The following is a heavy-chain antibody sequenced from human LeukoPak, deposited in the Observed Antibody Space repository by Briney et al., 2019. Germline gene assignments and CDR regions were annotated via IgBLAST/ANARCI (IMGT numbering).Heavy chain of an antibody. Sequence: ETLTLTCTVSGGSVSSGRYNWSWIRQPPGKGLEWIGYIYYSGSTNNNPSLKSRVTISVDTSKNQFSLKLSSVTAADTAVYYCTKVGEHECWFDPWGQGTLVTVSS. CDR1: GGSVSSGRYN. V-gene: IGHV4-61*01. D-gene: IGHD3-10*01. J-gene: IGHJ5*02. CDR2: IYYSGST. CDR3: TKVGEHECWFDP.